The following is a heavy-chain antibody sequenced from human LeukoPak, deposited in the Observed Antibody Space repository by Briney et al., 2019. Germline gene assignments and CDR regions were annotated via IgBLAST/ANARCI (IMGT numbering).Heavy chain of an antibody. D-gene: IGHD6-13*01. Sequence: PSETLSLTCTVSCASIRSYYRSWIRQPPGKGLEWIGYIYYSGSTNYSPSLKSRVTISVDTSKNQLSLKLSSVTAADTAVYYCARRLASVATAGYWFDPWGQGTLVTVSS. CDR2: IYYSGST. CDR3: ARRLASVATAGYWFDP. V-gene: IGHV4-59*01. CDR1: CASIRSYY. J-gene: IGHJ5*02.